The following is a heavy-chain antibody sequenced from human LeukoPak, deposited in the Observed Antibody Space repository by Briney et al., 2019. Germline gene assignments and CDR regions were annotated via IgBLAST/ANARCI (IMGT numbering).Heavy chain of an antibody. CDR2: ISGYNGNT. CDR1: GYTLTNYG. Sequence: SVKVSCKASGYTLTNYGITWVRQAPGQGLEWMGWISGYNGNTNYAQKVQGRVTMTTDTSTSTGYMELRNLRSDDTAVYYCASWTTRTTYWPNFQHWGQGTLVTVSP. J-gene: IGHJ1*01. CDR3: ASWTTRTTYWPNFQH. V-gene: IGHV1-18*01. D-gene: IGHD1-7*01.